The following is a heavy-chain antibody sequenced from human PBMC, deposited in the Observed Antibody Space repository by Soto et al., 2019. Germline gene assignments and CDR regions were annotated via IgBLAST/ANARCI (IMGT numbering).Heavy chain of an antibody. J-gene: IGHJ4*02. CDR1: GYTFTSYG. Sequence: ASVKVSCKASGYTFTSYGISWVRQAPGQGLEWMGWISAYNGNTNYAQKLQGRVTMTTDTSTSTDYMELRSLRSDATAVYYCARGSTYSSSSLGTDYWGQGTLVTVSS. CDR3: ARGSTYSSSSLGTDY. CDR2: ISAYNGNT. D-gene: IGHD6-6*01. V-gene: IGHV1-18*04.